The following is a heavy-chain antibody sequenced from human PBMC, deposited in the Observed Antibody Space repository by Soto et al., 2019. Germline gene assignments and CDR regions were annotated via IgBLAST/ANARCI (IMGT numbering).Heavy chain of an antibody. CDR3: AKKVNSGSGSQYFDY. D-gene: IGHD3-10*01. Sequence: PVKVSCKASGGTFSSYFINWVLQAPGQGLEWMGGIIPIFGTANNAQKFQGRVTITADESATTVYMELSSLRAEDTAIYYCAKKVNSGSGSQYFDYFGQGTLVTVSS. CDR2: IIPIFGTA. J-gene: IGHJ4*02. CDR1: GGTFSSYF. V-gene: IGHV1-69*01.